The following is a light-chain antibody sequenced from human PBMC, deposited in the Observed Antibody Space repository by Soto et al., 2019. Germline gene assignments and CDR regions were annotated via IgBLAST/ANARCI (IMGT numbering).Light chain of an antibody. J-gene: IGLJ2*01. V-gene: IGLV2-14*01. CDR1: NSDVGDYNF. CDR3: SSYSSTSRLI. Sequence: QSVLTQPASVSGSLGQSITISCTATNSDVGDYNFVSWFQQHPGRAPKVMIYEVTKRPSDISDRFSGSKSGNTASLTISGLQAEEQSTYYCSSYSSTSRLIFGGGTKLTVL. CDR2: EVT.